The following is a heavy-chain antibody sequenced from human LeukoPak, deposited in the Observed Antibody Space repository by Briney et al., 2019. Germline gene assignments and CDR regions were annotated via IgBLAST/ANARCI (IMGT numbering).Heavy chain of an antibody. D-gene: IGHD3-3*01. Sequence: AAVKVSCTASGYTFTGYGISWVRQAPGQGLEWMGWISAYNGNTNYAQKLQGRVTMTTDTSTSTAYMELRSLRSDDTAVYYCARARAPDRPIFGPTLSYNWFDPWGQGTLVTVSS. V-gene: IGHV1-18*01. J-gene: IGHJ5*02. CDR1: GYTFTGYG. CDR3: ARARAPDRPIFGPTLSYNWFDP. CDR2: ISAYNGNT.